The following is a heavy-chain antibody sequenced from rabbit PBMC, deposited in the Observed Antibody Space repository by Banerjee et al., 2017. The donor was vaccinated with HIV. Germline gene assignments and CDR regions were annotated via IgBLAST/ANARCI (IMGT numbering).Heavy chain of an antibody. Sequence: QSLEESGGGLVQPEGSLALTCKASGFTISSSYYMCWVRQAPGKGLEWIACINAGSSGSTYYASWAKGRFTISKTSSTTVTLQMTSLTAADTATYFCASGSAYYNLNLWGPGTLVTVS. D-gene: IGHD1-1*01. V-gene: IGHV1S40*01. CDR3: ASGSAYYNLNL. CDR1: GFTISSSYY. CDR2: INAGSSGST. J-gene: IGHJ4*01.